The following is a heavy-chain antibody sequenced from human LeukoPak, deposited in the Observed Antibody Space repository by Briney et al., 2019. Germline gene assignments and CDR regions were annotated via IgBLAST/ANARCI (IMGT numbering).Heavy chain of an antibody. CDR1: GYTFTSHD. CDR3: ARMDRGYDNIRINWFDP. J-gene: IGHJ5*02. D-gene: IGHD5-12*01. V-gene: IGHV1-8*01. CDR2: MNPNSGYT. Sequence: GASVKVSCKASGYTFTSHDINWVRQATGQGLEWMGWMNPNSGYTGYAQKFQGRVTMTRDTSISTAYMELSSLTSEDTAMYYCARMDRGYDNIRINWFDPWGQGTLVTVSS.